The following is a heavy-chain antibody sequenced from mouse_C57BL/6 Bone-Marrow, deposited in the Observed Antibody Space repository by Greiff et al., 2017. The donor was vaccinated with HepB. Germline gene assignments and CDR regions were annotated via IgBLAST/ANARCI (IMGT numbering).Heavy chain of an antibody. CDR1: GYAFSSSW. CDR2: IYPGDGDT. V-gene: IGHV1-82*01. CDR3: ARLGRGADYFDY. J-gene: IGHJ2*01. Sequence: QVQLKESGPELVKPGASVKISCKASGYAFSSSWMNWVKQRPGKGLEWIGRIYPGDGDTNYNGKFKGKATLTADKSSSTAYMQLSSLTSEDSAVYFCARLGRGADYFDYWGQGTTLTVSS.